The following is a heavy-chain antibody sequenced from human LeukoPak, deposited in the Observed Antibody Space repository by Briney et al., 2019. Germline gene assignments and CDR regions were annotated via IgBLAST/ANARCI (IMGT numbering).Heavy chain of an antibody. J-gene: IGHJ4*02. V-gene: IGHV3-9*01. CDR1: GFTFDDYA. D-gene: IGHD2-21*02. CDR3: ARRALFGGNSEGYYFDY. Sequence: GGSLRLSCAASGFTFDDYAMHWVRHAPGKGLEWVSGISWNSGSIGYADSVKGRFTISRDNAKNSLYLQMNSLRAEDTAVYYCARRALFGGNSEGYYFDYWGQGTLVTVSS. CDR2: ISWNSGSI.